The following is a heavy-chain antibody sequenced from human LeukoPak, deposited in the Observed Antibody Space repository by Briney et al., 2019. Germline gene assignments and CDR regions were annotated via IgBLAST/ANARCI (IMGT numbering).Heavy chain of an antibody. CDR2: INSDGSST. CDR3: ARTGIAARPTVWFDP. D-gene: IGHD6-6*01. V-gene: IGHV3-74*01. J-gene: IGHJ5*02. CDR1: RFTFSSYW. Sequence: GGSLRLSCAASSAFRFTFSSYWMHWVRQAPGKGLVWVSHINSDGSSTNYADSVKGRFTISRDNAKNTLYLQMNSLRAEDTAVYYCARTGIAARPTVWFDPWGQGTLVTVSS.